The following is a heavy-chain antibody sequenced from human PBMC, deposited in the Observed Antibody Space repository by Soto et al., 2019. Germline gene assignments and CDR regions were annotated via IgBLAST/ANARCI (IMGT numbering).Heavy chain of an antibody. CDR1: GYRFSNYW. V-gene: IGHV5-51*01. CDR2: IYPGDSDT. J-gene: IGHJ5*02. CDR3: ARDPNNWFDP. Sequence: GESLKISCKGSGYRFSNYWIGWVRQMPGKGLEWMGIIYPGDSDTTYSPSFEGQVTMSADKSITTAYVQWSSLKASDTAMYYCARDPNNWFDPWGQGTLVTVSS.